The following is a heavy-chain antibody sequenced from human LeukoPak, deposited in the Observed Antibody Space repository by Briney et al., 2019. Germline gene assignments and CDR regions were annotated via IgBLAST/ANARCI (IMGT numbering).Heavy chain of an antibody. V-gene: IGHV4-4*07. CDR3: ARDGWHSSSDRYRWFDP. Sequence: SETLSLTCTVSGGSISSYYWSWIRQPAGKGLEWIGRIYTSGSTNYNPSLKSRVTMSVDTSKNQFSLKLSSVTAADTAVYYCARDGWHSSSDRYRWFDPWGQGTLVTVSS. D-gene: IGHD6-6*01. J-gene: IGHJ5*02. CDR1: GGSISSYY. CDR2: IYTSGST.